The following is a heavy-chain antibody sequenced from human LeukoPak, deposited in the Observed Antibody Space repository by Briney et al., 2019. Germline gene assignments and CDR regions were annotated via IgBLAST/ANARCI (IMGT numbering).Heavy chain of an antibody. Sequence: GGPLRLSCAASGFTFSSYWMLWVRQAPGKGLVWVSRINSDGSSTNYADSVKGRFTISRDNAKNTLYLQMNSLRAEDTAVYYCATSTYCSGGSCYSRTFQYWGQGTLVTVSS. D-gene: IGHD2-15*01. CDR1: GFTFSSYW. J-gene: IGHJ4*02. CDR3: ATSTYCSGGSCYSRTFQY. CDR2: INSDGSST. V-gene: IGHV3-74*01.